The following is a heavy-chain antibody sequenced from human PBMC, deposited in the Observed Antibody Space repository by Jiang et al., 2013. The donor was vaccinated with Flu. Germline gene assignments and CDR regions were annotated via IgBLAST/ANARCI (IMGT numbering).Heavy chain of an antibody. Sequence: GTTYFNPSLKSRVAISVDTSKNQFSLKMTSVTAADTAVYYCARDGRRSSGWAPLTHWGQGTLVTVSS. D-gene: IGHD6-19*01. V-gene: IGHV4-30-2*04. J-gene: IGHJ4*02. CDR3: ARDGRRSSGWAPLTH. CDR2: GTT.